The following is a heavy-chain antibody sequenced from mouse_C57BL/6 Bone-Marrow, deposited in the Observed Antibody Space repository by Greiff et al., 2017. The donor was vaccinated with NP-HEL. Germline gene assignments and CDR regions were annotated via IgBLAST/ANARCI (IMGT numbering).Heavy chain of an antibody. CDR2: IYWDDDK. D-gene: IGHD1-1*01. Sequence: QVQLKESGPGILQSSQTLSLTCSFSGFSLSTSGMGVSWIRQPSGKGLEWLAHIYWDDDKRYNPSLKSRLTISKDTSRNQVFLKITSVDTADTATYYCARTHYGSSLSYWYFDVWGTGTTVTVSS. CDR3: ARTHYGSSLSYWYFDV. J-gene: IGHJ1*03. V-gene: IGHV8-12*01. CDR1: GFSLSTSGMG.